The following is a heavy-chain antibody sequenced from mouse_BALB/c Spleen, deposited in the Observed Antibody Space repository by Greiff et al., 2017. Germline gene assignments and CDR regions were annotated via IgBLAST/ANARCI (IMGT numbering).Heavy chain of an antibody. J-gene: IGHJ2*01. V-gene: IGHV14-3*02. CDR2: IDPANGNT. Sequence: EVKVVESGAELVKPGASVKLSCTASGFNITDTYMHWVKQRPEQGLEWIGRIDPANGNTKYDPKFQGKATITADTSSNTAYLQLSSLTSEDTAVYYCAREFDYWGQGTTLTVSS. CDR1: GFNITDTY. CDR3: AREFDY.